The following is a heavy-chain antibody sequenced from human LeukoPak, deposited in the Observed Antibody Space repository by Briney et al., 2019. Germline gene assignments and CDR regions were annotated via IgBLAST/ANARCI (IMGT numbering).Heavy chain of an antibody. CDR1: GVSVTTSGYY. CDR2: ISYSGIT. CDR3: ARHNDYASLMDV. J-gene: IGHJ6*02. V-gene: IGHV4-39*01. Sequence: SETLSLTCTVFGVSVTTSGYYGAWIRQPPGRGLVWIGSISYSGITYYKPSLRGRVTISGDTAKNQFSLKLSSVTAADTAVYYCARHNDYASLMDVWGQGTTVTVSS. D-gene: IGHD2-2*01.